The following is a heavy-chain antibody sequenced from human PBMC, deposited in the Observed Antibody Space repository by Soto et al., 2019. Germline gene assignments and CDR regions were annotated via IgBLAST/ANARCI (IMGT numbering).Heavy chain of an antibody. CDR2: ISGSTTGI. D-gene: IGHD6-13*01. CDR3: ARVGAVGIYYFDY. CDR1: GFTFSDYY. J-gene: IGHJ4*02. Sequence: QVQLVESGGGVVKPGGSLRLSCAASGFTFSDYYMAWIRQAPGRGLEWISYISGSTTGIYYADSVKGRFTISRDNTKTSLYLQTSSLRAEDTAVYYCARVGAVGIYYFDYWGQGTLVTVSS. V-gene: IGHV3-11*01.